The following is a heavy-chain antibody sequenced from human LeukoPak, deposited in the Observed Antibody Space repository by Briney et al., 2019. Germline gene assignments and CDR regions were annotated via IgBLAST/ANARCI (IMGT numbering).Heavy chain of an antibody. D-gene: IGHD3-10*01. V-gene: IGHV3-23*01. CDR1: GFTFSSYA. J-gene: IGHJ4*02. CDR2: ISGSGGST. CDR3: AKDLDYGSGSSTGDFDY. Sequence: QPGGSLRLSCAASGFTFSSYAMSWVRQAPGKGLEWVSAISGSGGSTYYADSVKGRFTISRDNSKNTLYLQMNSLRAEDTAVYYCAKDLDYGSGSSTGDFDYWGQGTLVTVSS.